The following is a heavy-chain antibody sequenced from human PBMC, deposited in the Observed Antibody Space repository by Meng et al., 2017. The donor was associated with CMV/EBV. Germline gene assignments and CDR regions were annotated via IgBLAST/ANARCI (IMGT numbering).Heavy chain of an antibody. CDR3: ARVFPRRSDYYYYYYGMDV. D-gene: IGHD3-3*01. CDR2: INHSGST. V-gene: IGHV4-34*01. J-gene: IGHJ6*02. Sequence: ESLKISCAVYGGSFSGYYWSWIRQPPGKGLEWIGEINHSGSTNYNPSLKSRVTISVDTSKNQFSLKLSSVTAADTAVYYCARVFPRRSDYYYYYYGMDVWGQGTTVTVSS. CDR1: GGSFSGYY.